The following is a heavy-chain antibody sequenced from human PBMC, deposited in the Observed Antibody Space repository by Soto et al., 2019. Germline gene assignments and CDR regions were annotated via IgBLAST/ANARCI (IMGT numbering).Heavy chain of an antibody. Sequence: PGGSLRLSCAASGFTFSSYAMSWVRQAPGKGLEWVSAISGSGGSTYYADSVKGRFTISRDNSKNTLYLQMNGLRAEDTAVYYCAKDPFIVVVPAANDYWGQGTLVTVSS. CDR1: GFTFSSYA. V-gene: IGHV3-23*01. D-gene: IGHD2-2*01. CDR3: AKDPFIVVVPAANDY. CDR2: ISGSGGST. J-gene: IGHJ4*02.